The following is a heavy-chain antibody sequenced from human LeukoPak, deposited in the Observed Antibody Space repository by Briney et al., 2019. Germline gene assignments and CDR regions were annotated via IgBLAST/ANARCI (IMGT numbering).Heavy chain of an antibody. D-gene: IGHD3-22*01. CDR2: INPNHGDT. V-gene: IGHV1-2*02. Sequence: ASVKVSCKASGYTFTGYYMHWVRQAPGQGLEWMGWINPNHGDTNYAQKFQDRVSMTRDTSITTAYMHLSRLRSDDTALYYCATCTGDYDSSGFYYFDYWGQGPPVTVSS. CDR3: ATCTGDYDSSGFYYFDY. J-gene: IGHJ4*02. CDR1: GYTFTGYY.